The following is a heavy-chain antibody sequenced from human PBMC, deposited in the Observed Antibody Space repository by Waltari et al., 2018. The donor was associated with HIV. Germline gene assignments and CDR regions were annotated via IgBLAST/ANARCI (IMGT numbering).Heavy chain of an antibody. CDR3: ARDRFLSSYYYDSSGEGAFDI. Sequence: QVQLQESGPGLVTPSGTLSLTCAVSGGSISSSNWWSWVRQPPGTGLEWIGEIYHSGSTNYNPSLKSRVTISVDKSKNQFSLKLSSVTAADTAVYYCARDRFLSSYYYDSSGEGAFDIWGQGTMVTVSS. D-gene: IGHD3-22*01. J-gene: IGHJ3*02. V-gene: IGHV4-4*02. CDR1: GGSISSSNW. CDR2: IYHSGST.